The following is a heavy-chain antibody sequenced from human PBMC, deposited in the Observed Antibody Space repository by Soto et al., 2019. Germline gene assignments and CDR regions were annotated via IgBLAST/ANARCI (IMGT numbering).Heavy chain of an antibody. V-gene: IGHV4-34*01. J-gene: IGHJ5*02. D-gene: IGHD5-12*01. CDR1: GGSFSGYY. Sequence: QVQLQQWGAGLLKPSETLSLTCAVYGGSFSGYYWSWIRQPPGKGLEWIGEINHSGCTNYNPSLKSRVTISVDTSKNQFSLKLSSVTASDTAVYYCARGSSGYSGYDPWGQGTLVTVSS. CDR2: INHSGCT. CDR3: ARGSSGYSGYDP.